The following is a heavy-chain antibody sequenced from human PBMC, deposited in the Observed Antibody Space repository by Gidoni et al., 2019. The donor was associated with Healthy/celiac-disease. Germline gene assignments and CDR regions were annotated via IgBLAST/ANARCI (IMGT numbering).Heavy chain of an antibody. J-gene: IGHJ5*02. CDR2: IYYSGST. CDR3: AREHDYSKREKSWFDP. Sequence: QVQLQESGPGLVKPSQTLSLTCTVSGGSISSGGYYWSWIRQHPGKGLEWIGYIYYSGSTYYNPSLKSRVTISVDTSKNQFSLKLSSVTAADTAVYYCAREHDYSKREKSWFDPWGQGTLVTVSS. V-gene: IGHV4-31*03. CDR1: GGSISSGGYY. D-gene: IGHD4-4*01.